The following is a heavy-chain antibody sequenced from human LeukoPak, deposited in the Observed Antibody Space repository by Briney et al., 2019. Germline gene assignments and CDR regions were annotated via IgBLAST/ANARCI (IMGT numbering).Heavy chain of an antibody. CDR3: ARDRLGYCSSTSCYPSDAFDI. D-gene: IGHD2-2*03. CDR2: ISAYNGNT. V-gene: IGHV1-18*01. J-gene: IGHJ3*02. Sequence: ASVKVSCKASGYTFTSYGISWVRQAPGQGLEWMGWISAYNGNTNYAQKLQGRVTMTTDTSTGTAYMELRSLRSDDTAVYYCARDRLGYCSSTSCYPSDAFDIWGQGTMVTVSS. CDR1: GYTFTSYG.